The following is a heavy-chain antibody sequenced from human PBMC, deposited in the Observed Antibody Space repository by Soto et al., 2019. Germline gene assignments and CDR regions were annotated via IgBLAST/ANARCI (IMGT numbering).Heavy chain of an antibody. Sequence: GGSLRLSCAASGFTFTHYRIHWVRQPPGKGLEWVGRINSDGARIEYGDSVKGRFTISRDNAHNMVFLQMNSLTDEYSGVYVRARAGDWNYVQDFWGQGTLVTVSS. V-gene: IGHV3-74*03. CDR3: ARAGDWNYVQDF. CDR2: INSDGARI. CDR1: GFTFTHYR. D-gene: IGHD1-1*01. J-gene: IGHJ4*02.